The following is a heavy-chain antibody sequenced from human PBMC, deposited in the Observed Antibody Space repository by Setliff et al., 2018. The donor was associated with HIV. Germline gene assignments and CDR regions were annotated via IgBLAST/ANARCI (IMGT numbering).Heavy chain of an antibody. J-gene: IGHJ4*02. V-gene: IGHV3-33*01. Sequence: GGSLRLSCAASGVSFSTYGMYWVRQAPGKGLEWVAVIWYDASGEHYADSVKGRFTISRDNSKNILYLQMNSLRAEDTAMYFCARDLRGSNFGVSEYWGQGTPVTVSS. CDR1: GVSFSTYG. CDR3: ARDLRGSNFGVSEY. D-gene: IGHD1-26*01. CDR2: IWYDASGE.